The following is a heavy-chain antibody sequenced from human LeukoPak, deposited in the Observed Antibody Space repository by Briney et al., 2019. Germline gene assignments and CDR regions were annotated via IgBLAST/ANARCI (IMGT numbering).Heavy chain of an antibody. CDR2: MNPNSGDT. D-gene: IGHD1-1*01. V-gene: IGHV1-8*01. Sequence: ASVKVPCKASGYTFTSYDINWVRQATGQGLEWMGWMNPNSGDTGYAQKFQGRVTMTRNTSISTAYMELSSLRSEDTAVYYCARGSNWNDEFDYWGQGTLVTVSS. J-gene: IGHJ4*02. CDR1: GYTFTSYD. CDR3: ARGSNWNDEFDY.